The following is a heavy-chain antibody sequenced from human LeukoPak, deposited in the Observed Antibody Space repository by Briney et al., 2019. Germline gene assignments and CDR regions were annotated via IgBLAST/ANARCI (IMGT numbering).Heavy chain of an antibody. J-gene: IGHJ5*02. CDR2: INAGNGNT. Sequence: ASVKVSCKASGYTFTSYAMHWVRQAPGQRLEWMGWINAGNGNTKYSQKFQGRVTITRDTSASTAYMELSSLRSEDTAVYYCARARIVVVVAATRNPYNWFDPWGQGTLVTVSS. D-gene: IGHD2-15*01. CDR1: GYTFTSYA. V-gene: IGHV1-3*01. CDR3: ARARIVVVVAATRNPYNWFDP.